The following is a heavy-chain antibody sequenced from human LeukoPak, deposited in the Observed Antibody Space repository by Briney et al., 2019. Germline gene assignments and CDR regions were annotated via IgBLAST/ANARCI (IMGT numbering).Heavy chain of an antibody. CDR1: GGSFSGYY. V-gene: IGHV4-34*01. CDR2: INHSGST. Sequence: PSETLSLTCAVYGGSFSGYYWSWIRQPPGKGLEWIGEINHSGSTNYNPSLKSRVTISVDTSKNQFSLKLSSVTAADTAVYYCARGLVIFGVVIISPLFDYWGQGTLVTVSS. J-gene: IGHJ4*02. D-gene: IGHD3-3*01. CDR3: ARGLVIFGVVIISPLFDY.